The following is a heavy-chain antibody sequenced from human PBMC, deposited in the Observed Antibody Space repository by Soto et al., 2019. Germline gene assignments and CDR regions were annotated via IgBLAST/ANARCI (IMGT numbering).Heavy chain of an antibody. D-gene: IGHD1-26*01. CDR2: IDRDGTDT. Sequence: GGSLRRSCEASGFTLYTYAMIWGRQAPGKRLEWVTAIDRDGTDTYYADFVKGRFTVSRDNSKNTLYLQMRILTAADTALSYCAPGRPAVGSDWFDSWGPGALVIFSS. CDR1: GFTLYTYA. J-gene: IGHJ5*01. V-gene: IGHV3-23*05. CDR3: APGRPAVGSDWFDS.